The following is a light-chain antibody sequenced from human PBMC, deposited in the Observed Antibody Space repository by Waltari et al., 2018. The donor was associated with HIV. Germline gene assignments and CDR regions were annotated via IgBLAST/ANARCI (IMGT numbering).Light chain of an antibody. Sequence: QSVLTQPPSASGTPGQRVSISCSGSSSNIGSNIVNWYQQLPGTAPKLLIYSNNQRPAGVPVRFSGSKSGTSASLAISGLQSEDAADYYCAAWDDSLNAWVFGGGTKLTVL. CDR2: SNN. V-gene: IGLV1-44*01. CDR1: SSNIGSNI. CDR3: AAWDDSLNAWV. J-gene: IGLJ3*02.